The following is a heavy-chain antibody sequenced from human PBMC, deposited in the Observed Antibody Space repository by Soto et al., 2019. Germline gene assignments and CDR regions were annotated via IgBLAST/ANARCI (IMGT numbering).Heavy chain of an antibody. Sequence: QVQLVQSGAEVKKPGASVKVSCKASGYTFTSYYMHWVRQAPGQGLEWMGIINPSGGSTSYAQKFQGRVTMTRDTSTSTVYMELSSLRSEDTAVYYCARDYSSSWPLYGMDVWGQGTTVTVSS. CDR3: ARDYSSSWPLYGMDV. CDR1: GYTFTSYY. D-gene: IGHD6-13*01. V-gene: IGHV1-46*01. CDR2: INPSGGST. J-gene: IGHJ6*02.